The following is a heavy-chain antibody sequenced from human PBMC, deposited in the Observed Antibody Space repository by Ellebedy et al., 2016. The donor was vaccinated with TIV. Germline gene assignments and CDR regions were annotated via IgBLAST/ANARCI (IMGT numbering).Heavy chain of an antibody. Sequence: GGSLRLSXAASGFTFSSYAMSWVRQAPGKGLEWVSAISGGGGSTYYADSVKGRFTISRDNSKNTLYLQMNSLRAEDTAIYYCASAGGSGWYYNNYYFDYWGQGTLVTVSS. J-gene: IGHJ4*02. CDR3: ASAGGSGWYYNNYYFDY. CDR1: GFTFSSYA. D-gene: IGHD6-19*01. V-gene: IGHV3-23*01. CDR2: ISGGGGST.